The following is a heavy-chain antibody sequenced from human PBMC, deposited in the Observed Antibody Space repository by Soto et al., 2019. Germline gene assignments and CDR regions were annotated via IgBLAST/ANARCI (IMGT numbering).Heavy chain of an antibody. Sequence: GGSLRLSCAASGFTFSSYSMNWVRQAPGKGLEWVSYISSSSSTIYYADSVKGRFTISRDNAKNSLYLQMNSLRDEDTAVYYCARDPVLRLGELSAPYWGQGTLVTVSS. J-gene: IGHJ4*02. D-gene: IGHD3-16*02. V-gene: IGHV3-48*02. CDR3: ARDPVLRLGELSAPY. CDR1: GFTFSSYS. CDR2: ISSSSSTI.